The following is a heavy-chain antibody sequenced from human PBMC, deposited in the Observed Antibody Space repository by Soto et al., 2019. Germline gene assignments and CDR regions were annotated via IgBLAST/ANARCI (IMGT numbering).Heavy chain of an antibody. V-gene: IGHV3-33*01. J-gene: IGHJ6*02. Sequence: QVQLVESGGGVVQPGRSLRLSCAASGFTFSSYGMHWVRQAPDKGLEWVAVIWYDGSNKYYADSVKGRFTISRDNSKNTLYLQMNSLRAEDTAVYYCGSEYCSGGRCYYYGMDVWGQGTTVTVSS. CDR1: GFTFSSYG. CDR2: IWYDGSNK. CDR3: GSEYCSGGRCYYYGMDV. D-gene: IGHD2-15*01.